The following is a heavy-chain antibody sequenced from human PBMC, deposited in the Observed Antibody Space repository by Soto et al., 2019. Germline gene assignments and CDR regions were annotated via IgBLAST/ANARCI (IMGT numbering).Heavy chain of an antibody. Sequence: QVQLQESGPGLVKPSQTLSLTCTVSGDSISRGAYYWTWIRQHPGTGLEWIGYISNSGRTYYHPSLKTRLTISLCTSENQYSLEPTSVTAANTAIYYCTRARQYYDCELDPWGQGNLVTVSS. CDR1: GDSISRGAYY. J-gene: IGHJ5*02. CDR2: ISNSGRT. D-gene: IGHD3-9*01. V-gene: IGHV4-31*03. CDR3: TRARQYYDCELDP.